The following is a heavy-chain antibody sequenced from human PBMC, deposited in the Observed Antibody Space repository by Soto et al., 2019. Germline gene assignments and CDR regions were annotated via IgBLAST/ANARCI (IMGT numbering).Heavy chain of an antibody. Sequence: EVQLVQSGGGLVQPGGSLRLSCAASGFTFRSSPMSWVRQVPGKGLEWISAIRNDGGSMYYVESVKGRFTISRDNSKSTSSLRMKNLRAEDTGIYYCVRDQYTMSDFWGAFSSDWGQGVQVIVSA. CDR2: IRNDGGSM. CDR1: GFTFRSSP. J-gene: IGHJ4*02. V-gene: IGHV3-23*04. D-gene: IGHD3-3*01. CDR3: VRDQYTMSDFWGAFSSD.